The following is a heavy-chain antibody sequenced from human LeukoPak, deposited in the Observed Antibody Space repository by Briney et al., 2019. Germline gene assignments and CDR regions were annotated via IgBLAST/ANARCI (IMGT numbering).Heavy chain of an antibody. J-gene: IGHJ5*02. CDR3: ARESRRVVAATRCSWFDP. V-gene: IGHV4-31*03. D-gene: IGHD2-15*01. CDR1: GGSISSGGYY. Sequence: PSETLSLTCSVSGGSISSGGYYWSWIRQHPGKGLEWIGYIYYSGSTYYNPSLKSRVTISVDTSKNQFSLKLSSVTAADTAVYYCARESRRVVAATRCSWFDPWGQGTLVTVSS. CDR2: IYYSGST.